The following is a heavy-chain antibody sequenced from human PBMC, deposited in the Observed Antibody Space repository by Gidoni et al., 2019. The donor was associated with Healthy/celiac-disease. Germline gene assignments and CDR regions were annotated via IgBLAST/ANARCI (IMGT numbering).Heavy chain of an antibody. CDR2: IYSGGST. D-gene: IGHD1-1*01. CDR3: AREGERHYYFDY. J-gene: IGHJ4*02. V-gene: IGHV3-53*01. Sequence: EVQLVESGGGSIQPGGARRLSCAASGFTFSSNYMSWVRQAPGKGLELVSVIYSGGSTYYAYSVKGRFTISRDNSKNTLYLQMNSLRAEDTAVYYCAREGERHYYFDYWGQGTLVTVSS. CDR1: GFTFSSNY.